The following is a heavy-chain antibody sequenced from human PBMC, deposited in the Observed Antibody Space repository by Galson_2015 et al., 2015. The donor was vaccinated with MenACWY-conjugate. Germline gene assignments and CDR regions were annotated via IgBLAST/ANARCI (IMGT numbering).Heavy chain of an antibody. Sequence: SLRLSCAASGFTFSNYWMSWVRQAPGKGLECVASIRQDGSETYYLDTVKGRFTISRDNAKNSLYLQMNSLRAEDTAVYYCARDGDDILVVVAANWFDPWGQGTLVTVSS. CDR2: IRQDGSET. CDR3: ARDGDDILVVVAANWFDP. CDR1: GFTFSNYW. V-gene: IGHV3-7*03. D-gene: IGHD2-15*01. J-gene: IGHJ5*02.